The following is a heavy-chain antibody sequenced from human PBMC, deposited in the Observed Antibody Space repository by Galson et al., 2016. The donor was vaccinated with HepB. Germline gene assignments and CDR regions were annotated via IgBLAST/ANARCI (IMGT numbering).Heavy chain of an antibody. CDR3: ARGSTGSVNWFGP. CDR2: ISGSSDLI. CDR1: GFTFSTYG. Sequence: SLRLSCAASGFTFSTYGMNWVRQAPGKGLEWLSYISGSSDLIHYADSVKGRFTITRDSAKNSLYLQMNSLRDEDTAVYYCARGSTGSVNWFGPWGQGTLVTVSS. V-gene: IGHV3-48*02. J-gene: IGHJ5*02. D-gene: IGHD2-15*01.